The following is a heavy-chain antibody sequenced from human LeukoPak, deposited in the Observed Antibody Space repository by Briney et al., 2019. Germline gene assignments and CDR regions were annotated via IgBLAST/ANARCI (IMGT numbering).Heavy chain of an antibody. D-gene: IGHD1-26*01. Sequence: SGGSLRLSCVASGFTFNSYWIHWVRQGPGKGLVWVSLTSADGATTTYANSVKGRFSISRDNSKNTVYLQMNSLRVEDTAVYYCAKGPVSAIVGATTLDYWGQGTLVTVSS. V-gene: IGHV3-74*01. J-gene: IGHJ4*02. CDR3: AKGPVSAIVGATTLDY. CDR2: TSADGATT. CDR1: GFTFNSYW.